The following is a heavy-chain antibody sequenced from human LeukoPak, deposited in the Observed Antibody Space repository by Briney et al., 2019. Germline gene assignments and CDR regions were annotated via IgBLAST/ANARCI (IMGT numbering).Heavy chain of an antibody. CDR3: ARGRTSYHYYYMDV. V-gene: IGHV4-31*03. D-gene: IGHD2-2*01. CDR2: IYYSGST. CDR1: GGSISSGGYY. Sequence: PSQTLSLTCTVSGGSISSGGYYWSWIRQHPGKGLEWIGYIYYSGSTYYNPSLKSRVTISVDTSKNQFSLKLSSVTAADTAVYYCARGRTSYHYYYMDVWGKGTTVTVSS. J-gene: IGHJ6*03.